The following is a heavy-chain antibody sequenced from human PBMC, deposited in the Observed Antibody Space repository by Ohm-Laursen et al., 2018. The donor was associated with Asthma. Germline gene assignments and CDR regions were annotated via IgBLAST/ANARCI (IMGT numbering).Heavy chain of an antibody. Sequence: RSLRLSCSASGFTFSSYAMHWVRQAPGKGLEWVAVISYDGSNKYYADSVKGRFTISRDNSKNTLYLQMNSLRAEDTAVYYCAREQVPPDSDFDYWGQGTLVTVSS. CDR3: AREQVPPDSDFDY. CDR1: GFTFSSYA. J-gene: IGHJ4*02. CDR2: ISYDGSNK. D-gene: IGHD1-1*01. V-gene: IGHV3-30-3*01.